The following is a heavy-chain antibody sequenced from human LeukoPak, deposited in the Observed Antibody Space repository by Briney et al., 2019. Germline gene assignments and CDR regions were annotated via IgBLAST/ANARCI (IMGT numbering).Heavy chain of an antibody. CDR2: IYSGGST. V-gene: IGHV3-53*01. J-gene: IGHJ4*02. Sequence: GGSLRLSCAASGFTISSNYMSWVRQAPGKGLEWVSVIYSGGSTYYADSVKGRFAISRDNSKNTLYLQMNSLRAEDTAVYYCARGGWVIAMAIDYWGQGTLVTVSS. CDR1: GFTISSNY. D-gene: IGHD5-18*01. CDR3: ARGGWVIAMAIDY.